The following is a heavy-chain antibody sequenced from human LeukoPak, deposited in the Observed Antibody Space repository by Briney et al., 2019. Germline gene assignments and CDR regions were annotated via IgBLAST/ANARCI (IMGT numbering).Heavy chain of an antibody. CDR2: ILSDGSKE. Sequence: GGTLRLSCAASGFTFSSYGMHWVRQAPGKGLEWVAVILSDGSKEFYTDSVKGRFTISRDNSKNTLYLQMNSLRAEDTAVYYCLRDDDRPDTVLDYWGQGTLAAASS. CDR1: GFTFSSYG. V-gene: IGHV3-33*01. CDR3: LRDDDRPDTVLDY. J-gene: IGHJ4*02. D-gene: IGHD3-22*01.